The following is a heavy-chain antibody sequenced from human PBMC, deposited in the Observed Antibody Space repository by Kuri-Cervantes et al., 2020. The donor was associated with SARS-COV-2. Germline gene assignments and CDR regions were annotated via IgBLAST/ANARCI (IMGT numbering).Heavy chain of an antibody. D-gene: IGHD2-15*01. CDR1: GGSIRSYY. V-gene: IGHV4-59*08. CDR3: ARLAGGVTATWYFDL. Sequence: SETLSLTCTVSGGSIRSYYWSWIRQPPGKGLEWIGYIYYSGSTNYNPSLKSRVTISVDTSKNQFSLKLSSVTAADTAVYYCARLAGGVTATWYFDLWGRGTLVTVSS. J-gene: IGHJ2*01. CDR2: IYYSGST.